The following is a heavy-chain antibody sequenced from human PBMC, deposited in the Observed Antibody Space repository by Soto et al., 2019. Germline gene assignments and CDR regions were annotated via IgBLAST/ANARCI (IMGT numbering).Heavy chain of an antibody. D-gene: IGHD6-13*01. V-gene: IGHV3-23*01. CDR1: GFTFNPYA. CDR3: AKGFGISWQYYFDY. CDR2: IRGSGAGT. Sequence: EVQLLGSGGGLAQPGGSLRLSCAASGFTFNPYAMTWVLQAPGKGLEWVSTIRGSGAGTYYADSVKGRFTISRDNSKNTLYLQMNSLRAEDTAVYFCAKGFGISWQYYFDYWGQVTLVTVSS. J-gene: IGHJ4*02.